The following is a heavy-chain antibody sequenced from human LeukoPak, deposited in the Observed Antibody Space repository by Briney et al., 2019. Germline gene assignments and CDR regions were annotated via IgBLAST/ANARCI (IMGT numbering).Heavy chain of an antibody. Sequence: GGSLRLSCAASGFTVSSNYMSWVRQAPGKGLEWVSVIYSGGSTYYADSVKGRFTISRDNSKNTLYLQMNSLRAEDTAVYYCAKDLSIAAPAYYFDYWGQGTLVTVSS. CDR1: GFTVSSNY. CDR3: AKDLSIAAPAYYFDY. D-gene: IGHD6-6*01. J-gene: IGHJ4*02. V-gene: IGHV3-53*05. CDR2: IYSGGST.